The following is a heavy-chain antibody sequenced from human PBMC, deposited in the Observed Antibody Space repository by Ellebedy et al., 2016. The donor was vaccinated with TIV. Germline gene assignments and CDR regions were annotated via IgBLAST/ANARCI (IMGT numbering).Heavy chain of an antibody. V-gene: IGHV4-39*07. CDR2: IYYSGST. CDR1: GGSISSSSYY. J-gene: IGHJ4*02. CDR3: ARDRGWSYPSFFDY. D-gene: IGHD3-10*01. Sequence: SETLSLTXTVSGGSISSSSYYWGWIRQPPGKGLEWIGSIYYSGSTYYNPSLKSRVTISVDTSKNQFSLKLSSVTAADTAVYYCARDRGWSYPSFFDYWGQGTLVTVSS.